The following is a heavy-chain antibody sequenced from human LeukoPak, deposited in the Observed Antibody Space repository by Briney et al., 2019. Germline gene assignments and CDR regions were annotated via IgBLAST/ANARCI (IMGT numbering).Heavy chain of an antibody. Sequence: GESLKISCKGSGYSFNNYWIGWVRQMPGKGLEWVGIIYPGDSDTRYSPSFQGQVTISVDTSISTAYLQWSSLKASDTAMYYCARQTGFRGYNYGDFYYYMDVWGKGTTVTVSS. J-gene: IGHJ6*03. CDR2: IYPGDSDT. CDR1: GYSFNNYW. V-gene: IGHV5-51*01. CDR3: ARQTGFRGYNYGDFYYYMDV. D-gene: IGHD5-18*01.